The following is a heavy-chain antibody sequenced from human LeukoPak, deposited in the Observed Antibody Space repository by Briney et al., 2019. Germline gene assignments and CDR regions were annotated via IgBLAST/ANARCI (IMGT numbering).Heavy chain of an antibody. CDR1: GGSISPHY. D-gene: IGHD4-17*01. Sequence: SETLSLTCTVSGGSISPHYWTWIRQTPGRGLEWIGYVYYNGLTSYNASLRSRLILSVDTARNQVSLKLTSVTAADTAVYYCTRERSTVTFDYWGQGTLVTVSS. CDR3: TRERSTVTFDY. J-gene: IGHJ4*02. V-gene: IGHV4-59*11. CDR2: VYYNGLT.